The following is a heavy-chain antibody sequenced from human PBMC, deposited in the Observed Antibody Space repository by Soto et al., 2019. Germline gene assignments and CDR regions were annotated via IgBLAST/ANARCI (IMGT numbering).Heavy chain of an antibody. J-gene: IGHJ1*01. Sequence: PGESLKISCKGSGYSVTSYWIGWVGQMPGKGLEWMGIIYPGDSDTRYSPSFQGQVTISADKSISTAYLQWSSLKASDTAMYYCARRERYCSGGSCYSGYFQHWGQGTLVTVSS. CDR2: IYPGDSDT. V-gene: IGHV5-51*01. CDR3: ARRERYCSGGSCYSGYFQH. CDR1: GYSVTSYW. D-gene: IGHD2-15*01.